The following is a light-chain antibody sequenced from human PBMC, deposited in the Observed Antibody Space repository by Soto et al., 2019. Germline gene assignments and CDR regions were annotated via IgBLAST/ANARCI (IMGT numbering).Light chain of an antibody. J-gene: IGLJ3*02. CDR2: SSN. CDR3: AAWDGSLNVVL. CDR1: SSNIGTNT. Sequence: QPVLTQPPSASGTPGQRVTISCSGSSSNIGTNTVNWYQQFPRSAPKLLMYSSNQRPSGVPDRFSGSKSGTSASLAISGLQSEDEADYYCAAWDGSLNVVLFGGGTQLTVL. V-gene: IGLV1-44*01.